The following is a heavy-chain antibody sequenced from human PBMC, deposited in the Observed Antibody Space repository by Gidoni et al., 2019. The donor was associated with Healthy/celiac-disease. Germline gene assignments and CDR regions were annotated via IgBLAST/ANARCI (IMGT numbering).Heavy chain of an antibody. CDR2: ISYDGSNK. V-gene: IGHV3-30*03. CDR1: GFTFSSYG. CDR3: ATCDY. Sequence: QVQLVESGGGVVQPGRSLRLSCAASGFTFSSYGMHWVRQAPGKGLEWVAVISYDGSNKDYADAVKGRFTISRDNSKNTLYLQMNSLRAEDTAVYYCATCDYWGQGTLVTVSS. J-gene: IGHJ4*02.